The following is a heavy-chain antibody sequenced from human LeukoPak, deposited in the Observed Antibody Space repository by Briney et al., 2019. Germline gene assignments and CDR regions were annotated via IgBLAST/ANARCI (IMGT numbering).Heavy chain of an antibody. Sequence: SETLSLTCAVHGGSFSGYYWSWIRQSPGKGLEWIGEIDDSGSTNYNPSLKSRVTVSVEKSKNQFSLKLRSVTAADTAVYYCARISRWLVGILYNYVDVWGNGTTVSVSS. CDR3: ARISRWLVGILYNYVDV. CDR2: IDDSGST. CDR1: GGSFSGYY. J-gene: IGHJ6*04. D-gene: IGHD3-10*02. V-gene: IGHV4-34*01.